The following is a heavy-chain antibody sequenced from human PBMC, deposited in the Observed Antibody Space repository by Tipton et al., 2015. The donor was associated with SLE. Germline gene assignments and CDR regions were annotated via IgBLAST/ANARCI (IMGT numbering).Heavy chain of an antibody. V-gene: IGHV3-23*03. Sequence: SLRLSCAASGFSLSTYPMNWVRQAPGQGLEWVSVVYTSGNTYYRDSVKGRFTISRDNSKNTLYLQMSSLRPEDTAMYYCATRTTTSVWGQGTLVTVSS. CDR2: VYTSGNT. D-gene: IGHD1-1*01. CDR3: ATRTTTSV. CDR1: GFSLSTYP. J-gene: IGHJ4*02.